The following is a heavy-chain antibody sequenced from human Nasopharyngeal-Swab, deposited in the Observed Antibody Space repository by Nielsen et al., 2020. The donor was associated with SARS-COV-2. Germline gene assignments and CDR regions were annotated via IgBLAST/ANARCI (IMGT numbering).Heavy chain of an antibody. CDR3: AREQGFDP. CDR2: ISYDGSNK. J-gene: IGHJ5*02. V-gene: IGHV3-30-3*01. Sequence: GESLKISCAASGFTFSSYAMHWVRQAPGKGLEWVAVISYDGSNKYYADSVKGRFTISRDNSKNTLYLQMNSLIAEDTAVYYCAREQGFDPWGQGTQVTVSS. CDR1: GFTFSSYA.